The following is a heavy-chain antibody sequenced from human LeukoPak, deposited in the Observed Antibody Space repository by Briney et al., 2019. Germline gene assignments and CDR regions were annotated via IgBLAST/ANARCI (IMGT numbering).Heavy chain of an antibody. D-gene: IGHD3-22*01. CDR1: GYTFTSYG. J-gene: IGHJ5*02. CDR3: ARDEARYSSGYYPNWFDP. Sequence: GASVKVSCKASGYTFTSYGISWVRQAPGQGLEWMGWISGYNGYTHYAHNLQGRVTMTTDTSTSTPYMELRSLRSDDTAVYYCARDEARYSSGYYPNWFDPWGQGTLVTVSS. V-gene: IGHV1-18*01. CDR2: ISGYNGYT.